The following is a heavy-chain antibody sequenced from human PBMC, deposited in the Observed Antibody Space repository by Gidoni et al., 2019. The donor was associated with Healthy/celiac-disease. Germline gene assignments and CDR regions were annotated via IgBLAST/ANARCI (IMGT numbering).Heavy chain of an antibody. CDR2: ISYDGSNK. CDR1: GFTFSSYG. V-gene: IGHV3-30*18. Sequence: QVQLVESGGGVVQPGRSLRLSCAASGFTFSSYGMHWVRQAPGKGLEGVAVISYDGSNKYYADSVKGRFTISRDNSKNTLYLQMNSLRAEDTAVYYCAKLHYDFWSGYRMSGYGMDVWGQGTTVTVSS. D-gene: IGHD3-3*01. CDR3: AKLHYDFWSGYRMSGYGMDV. J-gene: IGHJ6*02.